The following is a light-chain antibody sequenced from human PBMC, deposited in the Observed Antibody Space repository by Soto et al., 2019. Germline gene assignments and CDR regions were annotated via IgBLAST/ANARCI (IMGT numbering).Light chain of an antibody. CDR3: SSYTSSSTSLYV. V-gene: IGLV2-14*01. Sequence: QSVLTQPASLSGSPGQSITISCTGTSSDVGGYNYVSWYQQHPGKAPKLIIYEVSNRPSGVSNRFSGSKSGNTASLTISGLQAEDEADYYCSSYTSSSTSLYVFGTGTKVTVL. J-gene: IGLJ1*01. CDR2: EVS. CDR1: SSDVGGYNY.